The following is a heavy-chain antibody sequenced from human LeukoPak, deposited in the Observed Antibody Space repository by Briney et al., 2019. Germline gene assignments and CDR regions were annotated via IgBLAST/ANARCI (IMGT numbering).Heavy chain of an antibody. Sequence: ASVKVSCKASGYTFTSYDINWVRQATGQGLEWMGWMNPNSGNTGYAQKFQGRVTMTRNTSISTAYMELSSLRPEDTAVYYCARTGYCSGGSCPPNWFDPWGQGTLVTVSS. CDR3: ARTGYCSGGSCPPNWFDP. V-gene: IGHV1-8*01. CDR2: MNPNSGNT. J-gene: IGHJ5*02. D-gene: IGHD2-15*01. CDR1: GYTFTSYD.